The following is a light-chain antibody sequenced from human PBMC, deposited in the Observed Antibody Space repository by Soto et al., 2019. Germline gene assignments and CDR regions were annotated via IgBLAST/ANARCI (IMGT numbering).Light chain of an antibody. CDR2: GPS. CDR1: QSVGST. V-gene: IGKV3-15*01. CDR3: QQYSTSLT. Sequence: EILMTQSPATLSVSPGERVILSCRASQSVGSTLAWYQQKPGQAPRLLIRGPSTRATGVPARFSGSGSGTEFTLTISSLQSEDFAVYYCQQYSTSLTFGGGTTLEIK. J-gene: IGKJ4*02.